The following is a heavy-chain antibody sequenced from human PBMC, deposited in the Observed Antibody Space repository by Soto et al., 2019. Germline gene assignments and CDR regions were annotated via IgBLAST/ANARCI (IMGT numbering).Heavy chain of an antibody. V-gene: IGHV1-3*01. CDR2: INAGNGNT. D-gene: IGHD3-10*01. J-gene: IGHJ4*02. CDR3: ARGGWFGDPRRGAFDI. CDR1: GYTFTSYA. Sequence: ASVKVSCKASGYTFTSYAMHWVRQAPGQRLEWMGWINAGNGNTKYSQKFQGRVTITRDTSASTAYMELSSLRSEDTAVYYCARGGWFGDPRRGAFDIWSQGTLVTVSS.